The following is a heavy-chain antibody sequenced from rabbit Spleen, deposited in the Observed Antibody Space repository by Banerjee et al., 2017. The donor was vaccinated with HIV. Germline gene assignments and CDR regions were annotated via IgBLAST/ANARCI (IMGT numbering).Heavy chain of an antibody. CDR1: GFSFSSSYY. CDR3: ARDTGTSFSSYGMDL. J-gene: IGHJ6*01. Sequence: LSCTASGFSFSSSYYMCWVRQPPGKGLEWIGCIYPGSSGATYYASWAKGRFTISKTSSTTVTLQMTSLTAADTATYFCARDTGTSFSSYGMDLWGPGTLVTVS. CDR2: IYPGSSGAT. D-gene: IGHD8-1*01. V-gene: IGHV1S40*01.